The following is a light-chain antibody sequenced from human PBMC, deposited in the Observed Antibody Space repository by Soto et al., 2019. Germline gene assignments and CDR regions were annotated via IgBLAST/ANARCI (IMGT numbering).Light chain of an antibody. Sequence: DIQLTQSPSFLSASVGDRVTITCRASQGISSYLAWYQQKPGKAPKLLIYDASTLQSGVPSRFSGSGSGTEFTLTISSLQPEDFATYNCQQFNSYPFGFGQGTRLEIK. J-gene: IGKJ5*01. V-gene: IGKV1-9*01. CDR2: DAS. CDR1: QGISSY. CDR3: QQFNSYPFG.